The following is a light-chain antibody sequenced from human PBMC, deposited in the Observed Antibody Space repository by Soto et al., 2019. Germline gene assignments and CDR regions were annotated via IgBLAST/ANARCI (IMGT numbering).Light chain of an antibody. V-gene: IGLV2-14*01. CDR1: NNDVGAHNL. CDR2: EVS. CDR3: SSYTMSTTII. Sequence: QSALTQPASVSGSPGQSITISCTGTNNDVGAHNLVSWYQHHPGKAPRLIISEVSNRPSGVSNRFSASKSGNTASLTISGLQAEDEADYYCSSYTMSTTIIFGGGTKLTVL. J-gene: IGLJ2*01.